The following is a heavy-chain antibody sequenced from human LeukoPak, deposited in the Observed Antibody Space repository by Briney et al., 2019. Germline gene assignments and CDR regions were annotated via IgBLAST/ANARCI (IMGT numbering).Heavy chain of an antibody. D-gene: IGHD1-26*01. V-gene: IGHV3-73*01. J-gene: IGHJ4*02. CDR2: IRSKANGYTT. Sequence: GGSLRLSCAASGFTFSGSAMHWVRQASGKGLEWVGRIRSKANGYTTAYGASVKGRFTISRDDSQRATYVQMNSLKIEDTAVYYCTTDREWEPTYRGQGTLVTVSS. CDR3: TTDREWEPTY. CDR1: GFTFSGSA.